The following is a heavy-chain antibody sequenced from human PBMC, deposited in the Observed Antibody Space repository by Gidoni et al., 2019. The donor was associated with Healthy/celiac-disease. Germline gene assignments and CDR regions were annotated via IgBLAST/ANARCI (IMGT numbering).Heavy chain of an antibody. Sequence: QVQLQESGPGLVKPSETLSLTCAVSGYSISSGYYWGWIRQPPGKGLEWIGSIYHSGSTYYNPSLKSRVTISVDTSKNQFSLKLSSVTAADTAVYYCARVDTESMDVWGQGTTVTVSS. V-gene: IGHV4-38-2*01. CDR2: IYHSGST. CDR1: GYSISSGYY. D-gene: IGHD5-18*01. CDR3: ARVDTESMDV. J-gene: IGHJ6*02.